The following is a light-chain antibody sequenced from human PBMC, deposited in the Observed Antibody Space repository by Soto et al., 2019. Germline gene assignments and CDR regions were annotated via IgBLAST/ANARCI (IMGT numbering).Light chain of an antibody. CDR1: SSDVGAYNY. CDR3: FSCANSSNLGLSLGL. J-gene: IGLJ2*01. CDR2: DVS. V-gene: IGLV2-14*03. Sequence: QSALTQPASVSGSPGQSITISCTGTSSDVGAYNYVSWYQHYPGKAPKLIIYDVSHRPSGVSNRFSGSKSGNTASLAISGLQADDAADYYCFSCANSSNLGLSLGLFGGGTQLTVL.